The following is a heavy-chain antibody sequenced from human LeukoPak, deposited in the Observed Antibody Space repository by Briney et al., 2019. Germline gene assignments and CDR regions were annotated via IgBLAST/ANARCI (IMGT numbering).Heavy chain of an antibody. CDR1: GDSVSSDSVA. J-gene: IGHJ5*02. D-gene: IGHD3-10*01. CDR2: TYFRSKWYN. CDR3: ARDMDHYILGYYYNSRWFDP. V-gene: IGHV6-1*01. Sequence: SQTLSLTCVISGDSVSSDSVAWNWIRQSPSRGLEWLGRTYFRSKWYNDYAESVRSRITINPDTSKNQFSLQLKSLTPEDTAVYYCARDMDHYILGYYYNSRWFDPWGQGTPVTVSS.